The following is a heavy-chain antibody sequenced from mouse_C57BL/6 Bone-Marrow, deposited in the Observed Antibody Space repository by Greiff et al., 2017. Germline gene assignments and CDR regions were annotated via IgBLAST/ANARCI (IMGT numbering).Heavy chain of an antibody. Sequence: QVQLQQSGAELVKPGASVKISCKASGYAFSSYWLNWVKQRPGTGLEWIGQIYPGDGDTNYNGKFKGKATLAADKSSSTAYMQLSSLTSEDSAVYFCARGMAMDYWGQGTSVTVSS. J-gene: IGHJ4*01. CDR3: ARGMAMDY. CDR2: IYPGDGDT. V-gene: IGHV1-80*01. CDR1: GYAFSSYW.